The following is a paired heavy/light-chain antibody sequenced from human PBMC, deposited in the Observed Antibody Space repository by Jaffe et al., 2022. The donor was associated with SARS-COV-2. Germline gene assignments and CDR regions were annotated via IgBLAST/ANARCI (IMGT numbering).Heavy chain of an antibody. V-gene: IGHV5-51*01. CDR2: IYPSDSDT. D-gene: IGHD2-15*01. Sequence: EVQLVQSRAEVKKPGESLKISCQGSGYSFTSYWVAWVRQMPGKGLEWMGIIYPSDSDTKYSPSFQGQVTISADKSISTAYLQWSSLKASDTAMYYCARLNCIGGSCYSDYYYNMDVWGQGTTVTVSS. CDR1: GYSFTSYW. CDR3: ARLNCIGGSCYSDYYYNMDV. J-gene: IGHJ6*02.
Light chain of an antibody. CDR2: DNS. CDR1: SSNIGTGFD. CDR3: QSYDSSLSAYL. J-gene: IGLJ1*01. Sequence: QSVLTQPPSVSGAPGQRVTISCTGSSSNIGTGFDVHWYQQLPGTAPKLLIYDNSNRPSGVPDRFSGSKSGTSASLAITGLQAEDEADYYCQSYDSSLSAYLFGTGTKVTVL. V-gene: IGLV1-40*01.